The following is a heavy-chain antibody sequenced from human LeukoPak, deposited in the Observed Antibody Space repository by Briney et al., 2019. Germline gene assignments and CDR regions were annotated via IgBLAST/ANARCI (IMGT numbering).Heavy chain of an antibody. J-gene: IGHJ4*02. V-gene: IGHV3-30*18. D-gene: IGHD3-22*01. CDR1: GFTFSSYG. Sequence: GGSLRLSCAASGFTFSSYGMHWVRQAPGKGLEWVAVISYDGSNKYYADSVKGRFTISRDNSKNTLYLQMNSLRAEDTAVYYCAKDQYRRITMIVVDYWGQGTLVTVSS. CDR2: ISYDGSNK. CDR3: AKDQYRRITMIVVDY.